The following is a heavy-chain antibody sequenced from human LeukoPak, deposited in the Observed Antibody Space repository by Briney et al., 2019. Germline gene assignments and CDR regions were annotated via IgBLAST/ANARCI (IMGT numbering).Heavy chain of an antibody. D-gene: IGHD4-17*01. Sequence: TSETLSLTCTVSGGSVSSGSDYWSWIRQPPGKGFEWIGYFYYSGSTNYNPSLKSRVTISVNTSKNQFSLKLSSVTAADTAVYYCARDRGDYGDYVFDYWGQGTLVTVSS. J-gene: IGHJ4*02. CDR1: GGSVSSGSDY. CDR2: FYYSGST. V-gene: IGHV4-61*01. CDR3: ARDRGDYGDYVFDY.